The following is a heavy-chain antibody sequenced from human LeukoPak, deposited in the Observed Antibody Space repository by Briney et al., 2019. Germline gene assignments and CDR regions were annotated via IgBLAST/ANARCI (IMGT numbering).Heavy chain of an antibody. Sequence: ASVKVSCKASGGTFSSYAISWVRQAPGQGLEWTGGIIPIFGTANYAQKFQGRVTITGDESTSTAYMELSSLRSEDTAVYYCANLRHSFGWYYYGMDVWGQGTTVTVSS. CDR2: IIPIFGTA. D-gene: IGHD5-18*01. CDR3: ANLRHSFGWYYYGMDV. J-gene: IGHJ6*02. V-gene: IGHV1-69*13. CDR1: GGTFSSYA.